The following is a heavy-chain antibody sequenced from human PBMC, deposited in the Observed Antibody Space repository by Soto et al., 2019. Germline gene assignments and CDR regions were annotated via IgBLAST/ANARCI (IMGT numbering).Heavy chain of an antibody. CDR2: INAGNGNT. J-gene: IGHJ6*02. D-gene: IGHD1-7*01. V-gene: IGHV1-3*01. CDR3: ARDGNWNYVAVHYGMDF. CDR1: GYTFTSYA. Sequence: QVQLVQSGAEVKKPGASVKVSCKASGYTFTSYAMHWVRQAPGQRLEWMGWINAGNGNTKYSQKFQGRVTITRDTSASTAYMELSSLRSEDTAVYYCARDGNWNYVAVHYGMDFWGQGTTVTVSS.